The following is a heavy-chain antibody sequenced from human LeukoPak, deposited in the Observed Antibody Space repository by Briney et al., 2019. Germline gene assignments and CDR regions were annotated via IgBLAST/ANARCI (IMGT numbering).Heavy chain of an antibody. CDR3: AKDTFLAY. Sequence: SETLSLTCAVYGGSLSGYYWSWIRQPPGKGLEWLGKINYRGNTHHNPSLKSRVTISVDTSKNQFSLKLNSVTAADTAVYYCAKDTFLAYWGQGTLVTVSS. J-gene: IGHJ4*02. V-gene: IGHV4-34*01. CDR2: INYRGNT. CDR1: GGSLSGYY. D-gene: IGHD3-3*01.